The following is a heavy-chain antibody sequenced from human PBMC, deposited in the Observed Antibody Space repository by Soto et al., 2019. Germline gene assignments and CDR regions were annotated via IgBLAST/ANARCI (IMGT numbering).Heavy chain of an antibody. J-gene: IGHJ3*02. CDR3: ANRNSLSDAFDI. Sequence: GGSLRLSCAASGFTFSSYAMSWVRQAPGKGLEWVSAISGSGGSTYYADSVKGRFTISIDNSKNTLYLQMNSLRAEDTAVYYCANRNSLSDAFDIWGQGTMVTVSS. D-gene: IGHD4-4*01. CDR1: GFTFSSYA. CDR2: ISGSGGST. V-gene: IGHV3-23*01.